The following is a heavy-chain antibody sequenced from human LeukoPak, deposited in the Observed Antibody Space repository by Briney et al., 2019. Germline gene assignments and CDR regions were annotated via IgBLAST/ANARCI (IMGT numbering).Heavy chain of an antibody. Sequence: GGSLRLSCAASGFTFSSYGMHWVRQAPGKGLEWVAFIRYDESNKYYAESVKGRFTIARDNSKNTLYLQMNSLRAEDTAVYYCARDQGGITRYWGQGTLVTVSS. J-gene: IGHJ4*02. CDR2: IRYDESNK. D-gene: IGHD3-10*01. CDR3: ARDQGGITRY. CDR1: GFTFSSYG. V-gene: IGHV3-30*02.